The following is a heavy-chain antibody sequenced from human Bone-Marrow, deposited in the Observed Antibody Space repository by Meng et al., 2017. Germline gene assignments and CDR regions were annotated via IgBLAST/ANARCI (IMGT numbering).Heavy chain of an antibody. Sequence: SETLSLTGTVSGYASNTDYYGGWIRQSPGKGLEWIGCIYRGGNTYYNPSLKSRVSISVDTSKNQFSLNLTSVTATDTAVYDCAGLFYYFDDWGQGTLVTVSS. V-gene: IGHV4-38-2*02. CDR2: IYRGGNT. CDR3: AGLFYYFDD. J-gene: IGHJ4*02. CDR1: GYASNTDYY. D-gene: IGHD3-9*01.